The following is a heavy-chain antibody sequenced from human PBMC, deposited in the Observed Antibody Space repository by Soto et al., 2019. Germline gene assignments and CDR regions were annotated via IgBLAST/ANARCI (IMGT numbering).Heavy chain of an antibody. CDR3: ARDRFDILTGYYTLGYYGMDV. V-gene: IGHV3-48*02. D-gene: IGHD3-9*01. CDR2: ISSSSSTI. CDR1: GFTFSSYS. J-gene: IGHJ6*02. Sequence: GGSLRLSCAASGFTFSSYSMNWVRQAPGKGLEWVSYISSSSSTIYYADSVKGRFTISRDNAKNSLYLQMNSLRDEDTAVYYCARDRFDILTGYYTLGYYGMDVWGQGTTVTVSS.